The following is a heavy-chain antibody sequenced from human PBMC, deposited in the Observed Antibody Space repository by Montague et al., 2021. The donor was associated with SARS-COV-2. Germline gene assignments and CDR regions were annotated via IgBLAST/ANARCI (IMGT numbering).Heavy chain of an antibody. J-gene: IGHJ4*02. CDR2: TYFRTQWFH. CDR1: GDSVSNNRAA. D-gene: IGHD6-6*01. CDR3: VRSQYSNTWFFDY. V-gene: IGHV6-1*01. Sequence: CAISGDSVSNNRAAWNWIRQSPSGGLQWLGRTYFRTQWFHHYAPXVEGRITVNADASKNHFSLQLPSVTPEDSAKYFCVRSQYSNTWFFDYWGQGAQVTVSS.